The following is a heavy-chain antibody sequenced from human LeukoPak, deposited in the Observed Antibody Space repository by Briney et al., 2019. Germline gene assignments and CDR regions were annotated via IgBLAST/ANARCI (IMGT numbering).Heavy chain of an antibody. Sequence: GSLRLSCAASGFTVSSNYMSWVRQAPGKGLEWVSVIYSGGSTYYADSVKGRFTISRDNSKNTLYLQMNSLRAEDTAVYYCARQVPVVGYYDSSGYDYWGQGTLVTVSS. D-gene: IGHD3-22*01. V-gene: IGHV3-53*01. CDR3: ARQVPVVGYYDSSGYDY. CDR1: GFTVSSNY. CDR2: IYSGGST. J-gene: IGHJ4*02.